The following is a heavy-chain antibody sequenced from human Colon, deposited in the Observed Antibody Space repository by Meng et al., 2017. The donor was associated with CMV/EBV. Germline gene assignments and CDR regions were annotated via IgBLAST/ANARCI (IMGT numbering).Heavy chain of an antibody. D-gene: IGHD5-24*01. CDR1: GGSVNSGSYY. CDR3: ARDDVGRGYSYDGVNAFYI. CDR2: VSYSGNT. Sequence: GSLRLSCSVSGGSVNSGSYYWTWIRQPPGKGLEWIGYVSYSGNTNYNPSLKSRLTIEVDTSRNQFSLKLTSVSAADTAMYYCARDDVGRGYSYDGVNAFYIWGHGTMVTVSS. V-gene: IGHV4-61*01. J-gene: IGHJ3*02.